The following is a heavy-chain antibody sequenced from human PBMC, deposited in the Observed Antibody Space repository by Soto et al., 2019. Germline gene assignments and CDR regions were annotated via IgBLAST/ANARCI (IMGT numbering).Heavy chain of an antibody. CDR1: GGSISSYY. V-gene: IGHV4-4*07. D-gene: IGHD3-3*01. J-gene: IGHJ4*02. Sequence: PSETLSLTCTVSGGSISSYYWSWIRQPAGKGLEWIGRIYTSGSTNYNPSLKSRVTMSVDTSKNQFSLKLSSVTAADTAVYYCARDQITIFGVYYFDYWGQGTLVTVSS. CDR2: IYTSGST. CDR3: ARDQITIFGVYYFDY.